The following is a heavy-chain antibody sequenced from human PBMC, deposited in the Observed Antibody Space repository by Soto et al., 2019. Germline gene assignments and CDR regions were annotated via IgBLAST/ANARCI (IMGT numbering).Heavy chain of an antibody. CDR1: GFTFSDYA. J-gene: IGHJ4*02. CDR2: ISAGGST. CDR3: ANVPIWCSSTSCYTEGFDY. D-gene: IGHD2-2*02. V-gene: IGHV3-23*01. Sequence: GGSLRLSCTASGFTFSDYAMSWVRQPPGKGLEWVSVISAGGSTYYADSVKGRFTVSRANSKNTLYPQMNSLRAEDTAVYYCANVPIWCSSTSCYTEGFDYWGQGTLVTVSS.